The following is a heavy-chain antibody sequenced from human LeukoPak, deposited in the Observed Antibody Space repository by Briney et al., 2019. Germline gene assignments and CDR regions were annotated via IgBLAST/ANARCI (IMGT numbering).Heavy chain of an antibody. CDR2: IYYSGST. V-gene: IGHV4-31*03. CDR3: ARNYDSSGSDDAFDI. J-gene: IGHJ3*02. CDR1: GGSISSGGYY. D-gene: IGHD3-22*01. Sequence: SETLSPTCTVSGGSISSGGYYWSWIRQHPGKGLEWIGYIYYSGSTYYNPSLKSRVTISVDTSKNQFSLKLSSVTAADTAVYYCARNYDSSGSDDAFDIWGQGTMVTVSS.